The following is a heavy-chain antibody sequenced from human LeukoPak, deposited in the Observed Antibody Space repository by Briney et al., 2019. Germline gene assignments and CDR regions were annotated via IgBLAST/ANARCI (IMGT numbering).Heavy chain of an antibody. CDR2: FDPEDGET. Sequence: ASVTVSCKVSGYTLTELSMHWVRQAPGKGLEWMGGFDPEDGETIYAQKFQGRVTMTEDTSTDTAYMELSSLRSEDTAVYYCATDFSGGYYHNFDYWGQGTLVTVSS. CDR3: ATDFSGGYYHNFDY. CDR1: GYTLTELS. J-gene: IGHJ4*02. D-gene: IGHD3-22*01. V-gene: IGHV1-24*01.